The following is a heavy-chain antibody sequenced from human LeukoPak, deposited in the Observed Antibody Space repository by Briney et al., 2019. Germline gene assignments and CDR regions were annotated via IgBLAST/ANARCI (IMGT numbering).Heavy chain of an antibody. CDR1: GYSFTSYW. Sequence: GESLNISCKGSGYSFTSYWIGWVRQMPGKGLEWMGIIYPGDSDTRYSPSFQGQVTISADKSISTAYLQWSSLKASDTAMYYCARLNDYSNSSYYFDYWGQGTLVTVSS. V-gene: IGHV5-51*01. D-gene: IGHD4-11*01. CDR2: IYPGDSDT. CDR3: ARLNDYSNSSYYFDY. J-gene: IGHJ4*02.